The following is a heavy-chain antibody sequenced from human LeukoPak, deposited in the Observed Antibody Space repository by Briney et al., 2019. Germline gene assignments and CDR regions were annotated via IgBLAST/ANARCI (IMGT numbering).Heavy chain of an antibody. V-gene: IGHV1-2*02. CDR2: INPNSGGT. Sequence: ASVKVSCKASGYTFTGYYMHWVRQAPGQGLEWMGWINPNSGGTNYAQKFQGRVTMTRDTSISTAYMELSRLRSDDTAVYYCARWAQLRYFDWLAGWFDPWGQGTLVTVSS. CDR1: GYTFTGYY. CDR3: ARWAQLRYFDWLAGWFDP. D-gene: IGHD3-9*01. J-gene: IGHJ5*02.